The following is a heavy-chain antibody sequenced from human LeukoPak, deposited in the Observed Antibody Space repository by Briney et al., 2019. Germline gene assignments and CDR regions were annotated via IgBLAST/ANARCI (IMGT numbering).Heavy chain of an antibody. J-gene: IGHJ4*02. CDR3: ARDLWFGELLAPPYYFDY. Sequence: GGSLRLSCAASGFTFSSYGMHWVRQAPGKGLEWVAVIWYDGSNKYYADSVKGRFTISKDNSKNTLYLQMNSLRAEDTAVYYCARDLWFGELLAPPYYFDYWGQGTLVTVSS. D-gene: IGHD3-10*01. CDR1: GFTFSSYG. V-gene: IGHV3-33*01. CDR2: IWYDGSNK.